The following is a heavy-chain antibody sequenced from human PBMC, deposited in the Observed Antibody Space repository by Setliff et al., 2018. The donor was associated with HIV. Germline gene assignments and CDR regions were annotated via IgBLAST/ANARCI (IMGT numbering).Heavy chain of an antibody. J-gene: IGHJ4*02. CDR1: GFTFSRYS. Sequence: GGSLRLSCVVSGFTFSRYSMNWVRQAPGKGLEWVSHISSGSSTIYYADSVKGRFTISRDNAKNSLYLQMNSLRAEDTAVYCCARGVLVITHSALDYWGQGTLVTVSS. CDR3: ARGVLVITHSALDY. V-gene: IGHV3-48*01. CDR2: ISSGSSTI. D-gene: IGHD3-22*01.